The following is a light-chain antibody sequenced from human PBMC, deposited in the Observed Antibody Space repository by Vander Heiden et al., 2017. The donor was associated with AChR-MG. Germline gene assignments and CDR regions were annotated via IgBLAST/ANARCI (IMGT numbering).Light chain of an antibody. J-gene: IGLJ3*02. CDR1: SGHSSYA. CDR3: QTWGTGFWV. V-gene: IGLV4-69*01. Sequence: QLVVTQSPSASASLGASVKLTCTLSSGHSSYAIAWHQQQPEKGPRYLMKVNSDGSHSKGDGIPDRFSGSSSGSERYLTISSLQSEDEADYYCQTWGTGFWVFGGGTKLTVL. CDR2: VNSDGSH.